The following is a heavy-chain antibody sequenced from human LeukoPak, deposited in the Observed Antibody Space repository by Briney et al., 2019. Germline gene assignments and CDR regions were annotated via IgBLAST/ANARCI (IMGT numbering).Heavy chain of an antibody. Sequence: PSETLSLTCAVYGGSFSGYYWSWIRQPPGKGLEWIGEINHSGSANYNPSLKSRVTMSIETSENQFSLRLSSVTAADTAVYYCARDLGAAGPDYNWFDPWGQGILVTVSS. D-gene: IGHD6-13*01. CDR3: ARDLGAAGPDYNWFDP. J-gene: IGHJ5*02. V-gene: IGHV4-34*01. CDR1: GGSFSGYY. CDR2: INHSGSA.